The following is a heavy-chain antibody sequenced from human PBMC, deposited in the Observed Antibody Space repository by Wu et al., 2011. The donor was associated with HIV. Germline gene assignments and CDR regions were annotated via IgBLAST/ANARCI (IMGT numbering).Heavy chain of an antibody. CDR2: IIPIFGAA. Sequence: KPGSSVKVSCKASGGTFSSYAISWVRQAPGQGLEWMGGIIPIFGAANYAQKLQGRVTMTTDTSTSTAYMELRSLRSDDTAVYYCARNEWQQPFDYWGQGTLVTVSS. J-gene: IGHJ4*02. V-gene: IGHV1-69*05. CDR3: ARNEWQQPFDY. D-gene: IGHD6-13*01. CDR1: GGTFSSYA.